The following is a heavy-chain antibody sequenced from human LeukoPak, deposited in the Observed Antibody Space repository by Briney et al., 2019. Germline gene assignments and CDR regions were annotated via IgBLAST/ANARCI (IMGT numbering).Heavy chain of an antibody. Sequence: GSLRLSCAASGFTFSSYSMSWVRQAPGKGLEWVSCISSTSSYKYYADSVKGRFTISRDNAKNSLYLQMNSLRAEDTAVYYCATVLVGATGPFDYWGQGTLVTVSS. CDR1: GFTFSSYS. J-gene: IGHJ4*02. CDR3: ATVLVGATGPFDY. CDR2: ISSTSSYK. V-gene: IGHV3-21*01. D-gene: IGHD1-26*01.